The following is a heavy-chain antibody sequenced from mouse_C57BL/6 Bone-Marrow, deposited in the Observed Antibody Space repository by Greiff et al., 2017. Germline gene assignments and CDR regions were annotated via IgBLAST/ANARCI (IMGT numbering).Heavy chain of an antibody. Sequence: EVMLVESGGGLVQPGGSLKLSCAASGFTFSDYYMYWVRQTPEKRLEWVAYISNGGGSTYYPDTVKGRFTISRDNAKNTLYLQMSRLKSEDTAMYYCARHGHDGYHAMDYWGQGTSVTVSS. CDR1: GFTFSDYY. CDR3: ARHGHDGYHAMDY. V-gene: IGHV5-12*01. CDR2: ISNGGGST. D-gene: IGHD2-3*01. J-gene: IGHJ4*01.